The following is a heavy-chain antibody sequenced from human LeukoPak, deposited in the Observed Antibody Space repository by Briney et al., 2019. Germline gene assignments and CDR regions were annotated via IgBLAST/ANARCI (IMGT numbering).Heavy chain of an antibody. CDR3: ARWEVRLNAFEM. V-gene: IGHV4-4*07. D-gene: IGHD3-10*01. CDR1: GGSISSYY. CDR2: IYTSGST. J-gene: IGHJ3*02. Sequence: TSETLSLTCTVSGGSISSYYWSWIRQPAGKGLEWIGRIYTSGSTNYNPSLKSRVTTSVDTSKNQFSLSLSSVTAADTAVYYCARWEVRLNAFEMWGQGTMVTVSS.